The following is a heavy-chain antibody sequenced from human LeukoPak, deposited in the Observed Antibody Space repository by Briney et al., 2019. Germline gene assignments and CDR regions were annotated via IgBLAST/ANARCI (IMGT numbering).Heavy chain of an antibody. CDR1: GFTFSNAW. Sequence: GRSLRLSCAASGFTFSNAWMSWVRQAPGKGLEWVGRIKSKTDGGTTDYAAPVKGRFTISRDDSKNTLYLQMNSLKTEDTAVYYCTTVSRRWQLWLYYYYYYGMDVWGKGTTVTVSS. J-gene: IGHJ6*04. V-gene: IGHV3-15*01. CDR3: TTVSRRWQLWLYYYYYYGMDV. CDR2: IKSKTDGGTT. D-gene: IGHD5-18*01.